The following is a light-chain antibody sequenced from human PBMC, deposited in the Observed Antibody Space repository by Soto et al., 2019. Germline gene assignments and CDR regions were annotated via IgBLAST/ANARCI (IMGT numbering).Light chain of an antibody. CDR2: EVS. CDR1: SSDVGGYNY. Sequence: QSALTQPASVSGSPGQSITISCTGTSSDVGGYNYVSWYQQHPGKAPKLMIYEVSNRPSGVSNRFSGSKSDNTASLTISGLQAEDEADYYCSSYTSSSTLHYVFGTGTKLTVL. V-gene: IGLV2-14*01. J-gene: IGLJ1*01. CDR3: SSYTSSSTLHYV.